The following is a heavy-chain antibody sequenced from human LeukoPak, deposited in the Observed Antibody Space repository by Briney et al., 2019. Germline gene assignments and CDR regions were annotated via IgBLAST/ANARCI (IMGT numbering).Heavy chain of an antibody. CDR3: ARFGSGTYWYYFDY. CDR1: GFTSSSYA. D-gene: IGHD3-10*01. Sequence: PGGSLRLSCAPSGFTSSSYAMSWVRHAPGEWLEWVANIKQDGRDKYYVDSVKGRFTISRDNAKNSLYLQMNSLRAEDTAVYYCARFGSGTYWYYFDYWGQGTLVTVSS. CDR2: IKQDGRDK. J-gene: IGHJ4*02. V-gene: IGHV3-7*01.